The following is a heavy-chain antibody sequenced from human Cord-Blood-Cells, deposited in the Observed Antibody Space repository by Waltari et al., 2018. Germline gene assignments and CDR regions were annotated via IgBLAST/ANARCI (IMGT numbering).Heavy chain of an antibody. CDR3: ARASGRGYSGYKDAFDI. CDR2: IYYSGST. J-gene: IGHJ3*02. D-gene: IGHD5-12*01. V-gene: IGHV4-59*01. CDR1: GGSISSYY. Sequence: QVQLQESGPGLVKPSETLSLTCTVSGGSISSYYWSWIRQPPGKGLELIGYIYYSGSTNYNPSLKSRVTISVDTSKNQFSLKLSSVTAADTAVYYCARASGRGYSGYKDAFDIWGQGTMVTVSS.